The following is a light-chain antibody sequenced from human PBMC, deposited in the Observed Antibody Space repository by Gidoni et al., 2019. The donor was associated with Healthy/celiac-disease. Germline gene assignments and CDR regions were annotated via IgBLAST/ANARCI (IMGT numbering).Light chain of an antibody. CDR1: QSVSSSY. Sequence: EIVLPQSPVTLSLSPGERATLSRRASQSVSSSYLAWYQQNPGQAPRPLIYGASSRATGIPDRFSGSGSGTDFSLTISRLVPEDFAVYYCQQYGSSPPWTFGQGTKVEIK. J-gene: IGKJ1*01. CDR2: GAS. CDR3: QQYGSSPPWT. V-gene: IGKV3-20*01.